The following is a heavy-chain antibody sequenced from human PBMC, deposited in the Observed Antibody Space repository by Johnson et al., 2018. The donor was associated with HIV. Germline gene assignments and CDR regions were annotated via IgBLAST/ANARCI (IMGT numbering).Heavy chain of an antibody. J-gene: IGHJ3*02. Sequence: QVQLVESGGGVVQPGRSLRLSCAASGFTFSSYAMHWVRQAPGKGLEWVAVISYDGSNKYYADSVKGRFTISRDNSKNTLYLQMNSLRAEDTAVCYCARSVGYCSGGSCSPDAFDIWGQGTMVTVSS. CDR1: GFTFSSYA. V-gene: IGHV3-30*04. CDR3: ARSVGYCSGGSCSPDAFDI. D-gene: IGHD2-15*01. CDR2: ISYDGSNK.